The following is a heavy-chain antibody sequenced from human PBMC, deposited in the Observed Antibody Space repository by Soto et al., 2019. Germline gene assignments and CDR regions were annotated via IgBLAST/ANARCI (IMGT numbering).Heavy chain of an antibody. J-gene: IGHJ4*02. D-gene: IGHD3-22*01. CDR2: MYYTGST. Sequence: SETLSLTCTVSGDSISSGDYYWSWIRQPPGKGLEWVGYMYYTGSTYYNPSLKSRLTMSVDTSKNQLSLKLTSVTAADTAVYYCARAFGDRSGYYGALGYWGRGTLVTVSS. V-gene: IGHV4-30-4*01. CDR3: ARAFGDRSGYYGALGY. CDR1: GDSISSGDYY.